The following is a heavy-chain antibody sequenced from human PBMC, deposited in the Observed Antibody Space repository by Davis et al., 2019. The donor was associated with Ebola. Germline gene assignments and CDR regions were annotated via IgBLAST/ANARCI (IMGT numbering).Heavy chain of an antibody. CDR1: GFTFDTYG. CDR2: INWNGGST. Sequence: GESLKISCAASGFTFDTYGVSWVRQAPGKGLEWVSGINWNGGSTYYADSVQGRFTISRDNAKNSLYLQMNSLRAEDTAFYYCARHQYDSSGSYYFHFWGQGTLVTVSS. D-gene: IGHD3-22*01. CDR3: ARHQYDSSGSYYFHF. J-gene: IGHJ4*02. V-gene: IGHV3-20*04.